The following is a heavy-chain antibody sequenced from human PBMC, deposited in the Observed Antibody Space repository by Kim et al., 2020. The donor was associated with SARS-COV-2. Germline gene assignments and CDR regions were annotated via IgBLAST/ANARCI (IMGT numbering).Heavy chain of an antibody. CDR3: ATWIPVPTGRVPD. V-gene: IGHV1-2*02. CDR2: INCKTGVT. D-gene: IGHD2-2*03. Sequence: ASVKVSCKASGYTFSDYHIHWVRQAPGQGLEWMAWINCKTGVTEYAQMFQGRIIVTRDTSISTAYMDVSGLMSDDTAVYYCATWIPVPTGRVPDWGQGTLVTVSS. J-gene: IGHJ4*02. CDR1: GYTFSDYH.